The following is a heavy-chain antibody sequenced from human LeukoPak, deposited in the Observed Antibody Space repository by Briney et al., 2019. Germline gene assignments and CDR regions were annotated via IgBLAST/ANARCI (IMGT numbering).Heavy chain of an antibody. CDR1: GFTFSGYW. Sequence: SGGSLRLSCAAPGFTFSGYWMHWARQSPGKGLVWVSCINGDGSDTRYADSVKGRFTISRDNAKNTLYLQMTSLRVEDTAVYYCARDPRNKGFDPWGQGTLVTVSS. CDR2: INGDGSDT. J-gene: IGHJ5*02. V-gene: IGHV3-74*01. D-gene: IGHD1/OR15-1a*01. CDR3: ARDPRNKGFDP.